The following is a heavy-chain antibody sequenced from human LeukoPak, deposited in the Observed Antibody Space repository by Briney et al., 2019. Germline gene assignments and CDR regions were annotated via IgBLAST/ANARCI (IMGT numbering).Heavy chain of an antibody. Sequence: SETLSLTCTVSGGSMSSYYWSWIRQPPGKGLECIGYIYYTESTNHNPSLKSRVTISVDTSKNQFSLKLTSVTAADTAVYYCARVKAVRVRGIIMSNSFDYWGQGTLVTVPS. D-gene: IGHD3-10*01. J-gene: IGHJ4*02. CDR3: ARVKAVRVRGIIMSNSFDY. V-gene: IGHV4-59*01. CDR2: IYYTEST. CDR1: GGSMSSYY.